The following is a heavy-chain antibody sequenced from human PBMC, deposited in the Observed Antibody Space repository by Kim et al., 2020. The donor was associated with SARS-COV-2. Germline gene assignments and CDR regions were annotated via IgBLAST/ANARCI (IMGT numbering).Heavy chain of an antibody. CDR3: AKDLASDYGDTRG. J-gene: IGHJ4*02. Sequence: ADSVKGRFTISRDNSKNTLYLQMNSLRAEDTAVYYCAKDLASDYGDTRGWGQGTLVTVSS. D-gene: IGHD4-17*01. V-gene: IGHV3-23*01.